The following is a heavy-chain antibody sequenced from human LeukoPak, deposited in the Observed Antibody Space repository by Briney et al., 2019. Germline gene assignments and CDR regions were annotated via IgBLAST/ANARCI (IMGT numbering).Heavy chain of an antibody. J-gene: IGHJ5*02. CDR1: GYTFTSYD. V-gene: IGHV1-8*01. Sequence: ASVKVSRKASGYTFTSYDINWVRQATGQGLEWMGWMNPNSGNTGYAQKFQGRVTMTRNTSISTAYMELSSLRSEDTAVYYCASWFYDSSGYYFSGFDPWGQGTLVTVSS. CDR3: ASWFYDSSGYYFSGFDP. CDR2: MNPNSGNT. D-gene: IGHD3-22*01.